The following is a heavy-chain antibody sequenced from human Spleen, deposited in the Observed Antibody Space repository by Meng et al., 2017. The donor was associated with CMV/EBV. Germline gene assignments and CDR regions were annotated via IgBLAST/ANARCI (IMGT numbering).Heavy chain of an antibody. V-gene: IGHV1-2*02. J-gene: IGHJ6*02. Sequence: ASVKVSCKSSGFTFNKFDINWVRQARGQGLEWMGWMSPESGGTNYASKFQGRVTMTRDTSISTAYMEMSRLRSDDSAVYYCARDSFLYYYTMDVWGQGTTVTVSS. CDR3: ARDSFLYYYTMDV. CDR1: GFTFNKFD. CDR2: MSPESGGT.